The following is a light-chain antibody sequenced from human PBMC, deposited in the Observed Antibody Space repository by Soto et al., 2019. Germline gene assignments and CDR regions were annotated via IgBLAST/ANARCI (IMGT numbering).Light chain of an antibody. V-gene: IGKV3-11*01. Sequence: EIVLTQSPATLSLSPGERATLSCRASQSVSTYLAWYQQKPGQAPRLLIYDASNRATGIPARFSGSGSGTDFTLTISSLEPEDFAVYYCHQRSNWPTFGQGTKADIK. CDR2: DAS. CDR3: HQRSNWPT. CDR1: QSVSTY. J-gene: IGKJ1*01.